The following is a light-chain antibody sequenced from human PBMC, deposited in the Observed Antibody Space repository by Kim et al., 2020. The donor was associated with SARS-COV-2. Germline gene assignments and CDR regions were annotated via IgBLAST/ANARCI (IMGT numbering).Light chain of an antibody. V-gene: IGLV4-69*01. CDR2: VNIDGSH. CDR3: QTWDTGIRV. J-gene: IGLJ3*02. Sequence: QPVLTQSPSASASLGASVKLTCTLSRGHNTYAIAWHQQQPEKGPRFLMTVNIDGSHYKGDGIPDRLSGSSSGTERYLTISSLQSEDEADYYCQTWDTGIRVFGGGTRSPS. CDR1: RGHNTYA.